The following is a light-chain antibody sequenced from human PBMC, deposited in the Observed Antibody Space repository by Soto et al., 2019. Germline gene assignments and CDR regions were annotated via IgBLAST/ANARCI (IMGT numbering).Light chain of an antibody. J-gene: IGKJ2*01. CDR2: AAS. CDR1: QSVSSSY. CDR3: QQYGGSPPYT. V-gene: IGKV3-20*01. Sequence: EIVLTQSPGTLSLSPGERATLSCRASQSVSSSYLAWYQQKPGQTPRLLIYAASSRANGIPDRFSGSGSGTDFTLTIIRMEQDDVVVYYCQQYGGSPPYTFGQGTKLEIK.